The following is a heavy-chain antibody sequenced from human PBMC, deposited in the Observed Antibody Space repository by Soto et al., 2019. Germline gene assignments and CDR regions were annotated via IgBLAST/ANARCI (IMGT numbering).Heavy chain of an antibody. CDR3: ARPRSGGLIAAHFDY. V-gene: IGHV4-39*01. CDR1: GGSISSSSYY. J-gene: IGHJ4*02. Sequence: SETLSLTCTVSGGSISSSSYYWGWIRQPPGKGLEWIGSIYYSGSTYYNPSLKSRVTISVDTSKNQFSLKLSSVTAADTAVYYCARPRSGGLIAAHFDYWGQGTLVTVSS. CDR2: IYYSGST. D-gene: IGHD6-6*01.